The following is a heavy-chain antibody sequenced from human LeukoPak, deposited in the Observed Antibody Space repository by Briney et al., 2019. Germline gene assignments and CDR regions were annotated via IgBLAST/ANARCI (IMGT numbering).Heavy chain of an antibody. CDR3: ARDPYCSGGSCYWRAYWYFDL. CDR2: IYHSGST. V-gene: IGHV4-59*12. Sequence: SETLSLTCTVSGGSISSYYWSWIRQPPGKGLEWIGYIYHSGSTNYNPSLKSRVTISVDTSKNQFSLKLSSVTAADTAVYYCARDPYCSGGSCYWRAYWYFDLWGRGTLVTVSS. D-gene: IGHD2-15*01. CDR1: GGSISSYY. J-gene: IGHJ2*01.